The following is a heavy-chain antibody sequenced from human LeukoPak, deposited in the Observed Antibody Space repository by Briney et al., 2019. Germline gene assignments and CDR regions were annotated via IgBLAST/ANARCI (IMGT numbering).Heavy chain of an antibody. J-gene: IGHJ3*02. Sequence: PSETLSLTCTVPGGSISSSSYYWGWIRQPPGKGLEWIGSIYYSGSTYYNPSLKSRVTISVDTSKNQFSLKLSSVTAADTAVYYCARHSLYGSGRVNDAFDTWGQGTMVTVSS. CDR1: GGSISSSSYY. V-gene: IGHV4-39*01. CDR3: ARHSLYGSGRVNDAFDT. CDR2: IYYSGST. D-gene: IGHD3-10*01.